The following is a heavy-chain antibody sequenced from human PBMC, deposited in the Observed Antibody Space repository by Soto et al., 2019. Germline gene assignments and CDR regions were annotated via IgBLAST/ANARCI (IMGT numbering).Heavy chain of an antibody. D-gene: IGHD3-22*01. CDR1: GFTFSTYA. V-gene: IGHV3-64D*06. CDR2: ISTSGAST. J-gene: IGHJ4*02. CDR3: VKGEYYYDSSGYYPFDY. Sequence: GGSLRLSCAASGFTFSTYAMGWVRQAPGKGLEYVSSISTSGASTYYADSVKGRFTISRDNSKNTQYLQMSSLRADDTAVYYCVKGEYYYDSSGYYPFDYWGQGTLVTVSS.